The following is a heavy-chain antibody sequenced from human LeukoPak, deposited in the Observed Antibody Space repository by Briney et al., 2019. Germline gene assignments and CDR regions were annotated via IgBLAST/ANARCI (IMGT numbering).Heavy chain of an antibody. J-gene: IGHJ5*02. V-gene: IGHV4-38-2*02. CDR2: IYPSGST. CDR1: GYSISSGYY. Sequence: SETLSLTCSVSGYSISSGYYWGWIRQPPGKGLEWIASIYPSGSTYYNTSLKRRVTISVDTSKNQFSLKLSSVTAADTAVYYCARDGRIRFPVTNWFDPWGQGTLVTVSS. D-gene: IGHD3-3*01. CDR3: ARDGRIRFPVTNWFDP.